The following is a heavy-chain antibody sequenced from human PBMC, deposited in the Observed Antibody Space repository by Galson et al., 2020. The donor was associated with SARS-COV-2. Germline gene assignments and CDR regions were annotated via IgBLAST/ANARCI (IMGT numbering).Heavy chain of an antibody. D-gene: IGHD5-18*01. V-gene: IGHV2-70*11. J-gene: IGHJ3*02. CDR1: GFSLSTSGMC. CDR2: IDWDDDK. CDR3: ARIALSGREDTAMALGAFDI. Sequence: SGPTLEKPTQTLTLTCTFSGFSLSTSGMCVSWIRQPPGKALEWLARIDWDDDKYYSTSLKTRLTISKDTSKNQVVLTMTNMDPVDTATYYCARIALSGREDTAMALGAFDIWGQGTMVTVSS.